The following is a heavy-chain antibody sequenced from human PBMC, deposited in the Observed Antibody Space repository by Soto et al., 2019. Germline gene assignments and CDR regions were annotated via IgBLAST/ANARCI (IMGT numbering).Heavy chain of an antibody. CDR3: AAGGGLPRYY. D-gene: IGHD5-12*01. CDR2: VNNNGST. J-gene: IGHJ4*02. CDR1: GGSVSGYH. V-gene: IGHV4-59*02. Sequence: PSETLSLTCNVSGGSVSGYHWSWIRQPPGKVLEWIGYVNNNGSTYYNPSLKSRVTISVDRSKNQFSLKLSSVTAADTAVYYCAAGGGLPRYYWGQGTLVTVSS.